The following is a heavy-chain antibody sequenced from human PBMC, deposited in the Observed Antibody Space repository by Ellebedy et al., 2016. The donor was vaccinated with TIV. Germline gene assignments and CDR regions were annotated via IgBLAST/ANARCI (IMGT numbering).Heavy chain of an antibody. V-gene: IGHV4-39*01. J-gene: IGHJ4*02. CDR1: GGSISSGGYS. CDR3: ARVGETGYSYGYFDY. CDR2: IYYSGST. Sequence: SETLSLXCAVSGGSISSGGYSWSWIRQPPGKGLEWIGSIYYSGSTYYNPSLKSRVTISVDTSKNQFSLKLSSVTAADTAVYYCARVGETGYSYGYFDYWGQGTLVTVSS. D-gene: IGHD5-18*01.